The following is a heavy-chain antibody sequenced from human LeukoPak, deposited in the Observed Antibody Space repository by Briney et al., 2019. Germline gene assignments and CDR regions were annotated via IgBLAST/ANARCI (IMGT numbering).Heavy chain of an antibody. CDR3: ARFDSDYGGPDGAFDI. CDR1: GFTFSSYW. D-gene: IGHD4-23*01. Sequence: PGGSLRLSCAASGFTFSSYWMHWVRQAPGKGLEWVSVIYSGGSTYYADSVKGRFTISRDNSKNTLYLQMNSLRAEDTAVYYCARFDSDYGGPDGAFDIWGQGTMVTVSS. V-gene: IGHV3-53*01. J-gene: IGHJ3*02. CDR2: IYSGGST.